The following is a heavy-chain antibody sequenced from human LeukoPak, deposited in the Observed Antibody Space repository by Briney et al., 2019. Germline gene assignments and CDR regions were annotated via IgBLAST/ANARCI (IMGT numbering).Heavy chain of an antibody. J-gene: IGHJ4*02. CDR3: VRANYFDY. V-gene: IGHV4-4*02. CDR2: IHRDGRT. Sequence: PSGTLSLTCAVSGVSISSSEWWIWVRQPPGQGLEWIGEIHRDGRTRYNPSLKSRVTISVDTSKNQFSLKLSSVTAADTAVYYCVRANYFDYWGQGTLVTVSS. CDR1: GVSISSSEW.